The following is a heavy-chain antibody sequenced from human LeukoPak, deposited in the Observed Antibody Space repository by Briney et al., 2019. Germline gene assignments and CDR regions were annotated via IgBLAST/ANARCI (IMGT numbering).Heavy chain of an antibody. Sequence: GASVKVSCKASGYTFTMYYIHWVRQAPGQGLEWMGWINPNSGGTNYAQKFQGRVTMTRDTSISTAYMELSRLRSDDTAVYYCARVVRGTAAGNNWFDPWGQGTQVTVSS. V-gene: IGHV1-2*02. CDR2: INPNSGGT. CDR1: GYTFTMYY. CDR3: ARVVRGTAAGNNWFDP. D-gene: IGHD6-13*01. J-gene: IGHJ5*02.